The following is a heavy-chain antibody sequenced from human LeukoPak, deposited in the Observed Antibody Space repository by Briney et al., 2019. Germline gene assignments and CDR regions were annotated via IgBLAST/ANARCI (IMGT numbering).Heavy chain of an antibody. J-gene: IGHJ4*02. CDR3: AKGGDIVVVVAATRFDY. V-gene: IGHV3-30*02. D-gene: IGHD2-15*01. CDR2: IRYDGSNK. CDR1: GFTFSSCG. Sequence: PGGSLRLSCAASGFTFSSCGMHWVRQAPGKGLEWVAVIRYDGSNKYYADSVKGRFTISRDNSKNTLYLQMNSLRAEDTAVYYCAKGGDIVVVVAATRFDYWGQGTLVTVSS.